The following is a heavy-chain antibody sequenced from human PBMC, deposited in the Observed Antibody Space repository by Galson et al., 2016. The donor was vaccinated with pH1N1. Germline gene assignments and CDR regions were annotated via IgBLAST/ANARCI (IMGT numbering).Heavy chain of an antibody. J-gene: IGHJ4*02. Sequence: SLRLSCAASGFTFSDFSMSWIRQAPGKGLEWVAQSSHSGTTIYYADSVKGRSTISRDNARNSLYLQMNSLRLEDTAVYYCAKDRSFGVLVDNWGQGALVTVSS. D-gene: IGHD3-3*02. CDR1: GFTFSDFS. V-gene: IGHV3-11*01. CDR3: AKDRSFGVLVDN. CDR2: SSHSGTTI.